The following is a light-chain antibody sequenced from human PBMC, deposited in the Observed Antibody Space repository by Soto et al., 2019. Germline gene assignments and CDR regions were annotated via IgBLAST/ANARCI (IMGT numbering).Light chain of an antibody. J-gene: IGKJ5*01. CDR2: LGS. V-gene: IGKV2-28*01. CDR1: QSLLHRNGKNY. Sequence: DIVMTQSPFSLAVTPGESASISCRSSQSLLHRNGKNYLDWYLQKPGQSPQLLIYLGSSRASGVPDRVSGSGSGTEFTLKIDRVEAEDVGIYYCMQGLQSTITFGQGTRLEIK. CDR3: MQGLQSTIT.